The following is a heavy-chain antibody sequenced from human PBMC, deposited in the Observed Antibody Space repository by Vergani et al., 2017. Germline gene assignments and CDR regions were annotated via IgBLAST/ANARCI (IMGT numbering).Heavy chain of an antibody. CDR2: IHTNGVI. CDR1: GGSINSDSHY. J-gene: IGHJ3*02. Sequence: QVQLQESGPGLVKPSQTLSLTCTVSGGSINSDSHYWTWIRQPAGKRLEWIGRIHTNGVIHYNPSLNSRATISVDTSRNQISLKLTSVTATDTAIYFCARGNPYVDFDIWGQGTMITVSS. D-gene: IGHD3-16*01. V-gene: IGHV4-61*02. CDR3: ARGNPYVDFDI.